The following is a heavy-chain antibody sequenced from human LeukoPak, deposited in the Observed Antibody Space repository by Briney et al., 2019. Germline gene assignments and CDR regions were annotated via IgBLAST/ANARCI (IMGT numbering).Heavy chain of an antibody. Sequence: GGSLGLSCAASGFTFDDYAMHWVRQAPGKGLEWVSGISWNSGSIGHADSVKGRFTISRDNAKNSLYLQMNSLRAEDTALYYCAKDRSGSLDYWGQGTLVTVSS. CDR2: ISWNSGSI. V-gene: IGHV3-9*01. D-gene: IGHD3-10*01. J-gene: IGHJ4*02. CDR1: GFTFDDYA. CDR3: AKDRSGSLDY.